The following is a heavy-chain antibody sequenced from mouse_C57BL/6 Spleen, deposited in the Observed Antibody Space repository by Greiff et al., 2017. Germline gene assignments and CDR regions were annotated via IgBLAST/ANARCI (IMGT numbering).Heavy chain of an antibody. CDR2: IYPRSGNT. D-gene: IGHD2-14*01. J-gene: IGHJ2*01. Sequence: VQLQQSGAELARPGASVKLSCKASGYTFISYGISWVKQRTGQGLEWIGEIYPRSGNTYYNEKFKGKATLTADKSSSTAYMELRSLTSEDSAVYFCARSNYRNYFDYWGQGTTLTVSS. V-gene: IGHV1-81*01. CDR1: GYTFISYG. CDR3: ARSNYRNYFDY.